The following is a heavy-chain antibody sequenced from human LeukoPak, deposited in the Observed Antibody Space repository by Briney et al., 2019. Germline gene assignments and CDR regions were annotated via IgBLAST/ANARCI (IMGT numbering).Heavy chain of an antibody. D-gene: IGHD2-2*01. CDR2: MNPNSGNT. CDR3: AKAVIVVVPAASDY. CDR1: GYTFTSYD. J-gene: IGHJ4*02. V-gene: IGHV1-8*01. Sequence: GASVKVSCKASGYTFTSYDINWVRQATGQGLEWMGWMNPNSGNTGYAQKFQGRVTMTRNTSISTAYMELSSLRSEDTAVYYCAKAVIVVVPAASDYWGQGTLVTVSS.